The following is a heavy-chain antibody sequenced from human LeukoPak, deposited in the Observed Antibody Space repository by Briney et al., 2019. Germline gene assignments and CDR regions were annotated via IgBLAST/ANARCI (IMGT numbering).Heavy chain of an antibody. V-gene: IGHV3-30*04. D-gene: IGHD6-6*01. CDR2: ISYDGSNK. Sequence: PGRSLRLSCAASGFTFSNYAMHWVRQAPGKGLEWVAVISYDGSNKFYADSVKGRFTISRDNAKNSLYLQMNSLRAEDTAVYYCASGRAAHLFDYWGQGTLVTVSS. CDR1: GFTFSNYA. J-gene: IGHJ4*02. CDR3: ASGRAAHLFDY.